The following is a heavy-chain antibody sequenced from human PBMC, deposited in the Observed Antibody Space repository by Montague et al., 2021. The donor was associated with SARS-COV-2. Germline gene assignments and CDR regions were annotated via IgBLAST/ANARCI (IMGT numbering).Heavy chain of an antibody. CDR2: ISYDGSNK. Sequence: PLRLSCAASGFTFSSYGMHWVRQAPGKGLGWVAVISYDGSNKYYADSVKGRFTISRDNSKNTLYLQMNSLRAEDTAVYYCAKGTYYDILTGYYYYFDYWGQGTLVTVSS. J-gene: IGHJ4*02. V-gene: IGHV3-30*18. CDR1: GFTFSSYG. CDR3: AKGTYYDILTGYYYYFDY. D-gene: IGHD3-9*01.